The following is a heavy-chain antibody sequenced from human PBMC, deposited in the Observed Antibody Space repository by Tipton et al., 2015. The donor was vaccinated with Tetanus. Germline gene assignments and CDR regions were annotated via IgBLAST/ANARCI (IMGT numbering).Heavy chain of an antibody. CDR2: INHSGST. CDR3: ARRIGGSYFGDYYYGMDV. Sequence: TLSLTCAVYGGSFSGYYWSWIRQPPGKGLEWIGEINHSGSTNYNPSLKSRVTISVDTSKNQFSLKLSSVTAADTAVYYCARRIGGSYFGDYYYGMDVWGQGTTVTVSS. D-gene: IGHD1-26*01. CDR1: GGSFSGYY. V-gene: IGHV4-34*01. J-gene: IGHJ6*02.